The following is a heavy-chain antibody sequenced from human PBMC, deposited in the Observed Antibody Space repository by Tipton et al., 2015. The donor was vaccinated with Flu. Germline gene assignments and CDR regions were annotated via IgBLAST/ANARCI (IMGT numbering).Heavy chain of an antibody. CDR2: ISGYSGNT. Sequence: QSGAEVKKPGASVKVSCKASGYSLTSYPISWVRQAPGQGLEWMGWISGYSGNTNYAQHLQGRVTMTTDTSTNTAYMELRSLRSDDTAVYYCARPGGPAANNPFSYFDFWGQGTLVTVSS. D-gene: IGHD2-2*01. CDR3: ARPGGPAANNPFSYFDF. V-gene: IGHV1-18*04. J-gene: IGHJ4*02. CDR1: GYSLTSYP.